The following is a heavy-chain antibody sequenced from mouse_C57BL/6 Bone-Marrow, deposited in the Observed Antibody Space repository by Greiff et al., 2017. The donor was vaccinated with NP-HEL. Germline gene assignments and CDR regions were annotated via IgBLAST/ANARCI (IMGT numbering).Heavy chain of an antibody. D-gene: IGHD1-1*01. CDR2: INPSSGYT. J-gene: IGHJ4*01. V-gene: IGHV1-4*01. Sequence: VQLQQSGAELARPGASVKMSCKASGYTFTSYSMHWVKQRPGQGLEWIGYINPSSGYTKYNQKFKDKATLTADKSSSTAYMQLSSLTSEDSAVYYCARRSDCVMYYWGQGTSVTVSS. CDR1: GYTFTSYS. CDR3: ARRSDCVMYY.